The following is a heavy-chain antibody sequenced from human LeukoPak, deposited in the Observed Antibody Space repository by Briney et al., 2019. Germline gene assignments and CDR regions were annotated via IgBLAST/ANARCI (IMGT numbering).Heavy chain of an antibody. Sequence: SETLSLTCTVSGGSISSGGYYWSWIRQHPGKGLEWIGYIYYSGSTYYNPSLKSRVTISVDTSKNQFSLKLNSVTAADTAVYYCARGEASGDFDYWGQGTLVTVSS. D-gene: IGHD7-27*01. CDR2: IYYSGST. V-gene: IGHV4-61*08. J-gene: IGHJ4*02. CDR1: GGSISSGGYY. CDR3: ARGEASGDFDY.